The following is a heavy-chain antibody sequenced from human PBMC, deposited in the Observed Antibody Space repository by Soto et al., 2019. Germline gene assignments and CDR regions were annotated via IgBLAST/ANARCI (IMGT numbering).Heavy chain of an antibody. CDR3: ARGYYDILTGYYTENFDY. CDR2: INTSGGST. V-gene: IGHV1-46*01. CDR1: GYTFTSYY. D-gene: IGHD3-9*01. Sequence: QVQLVQSGAEVKKPGASVKVSCKASGYTFTSYYMHWVRQAPGQGLEWMGIINTSGGSTSYAQKFQGRVTMTRDTSTSTVYMELSSLRSEDTAVYYCARGYYDILTGYYTENFDYWGQGTLVTVSS. J-gene: IGHJ4*02.